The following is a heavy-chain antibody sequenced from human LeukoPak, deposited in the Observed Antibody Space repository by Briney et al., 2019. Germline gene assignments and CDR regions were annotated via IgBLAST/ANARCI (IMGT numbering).Heavy chain of an antibody. CDR3: VKDSVRIAVAGLFDY. V-gene: IGHV3-64D*06. D-gene: IGHD6-19*01. J-gene: IGHJ4*02. Sequence: PGGSLRLSCSASGFTFSSYAMHWVRQAPGKGLEYVSAISSNGGSTYYADSVKGRFTISRDNSKNTLYLQMSSLRAEDTAVYYCVKDSVRIAVAGLFDYWGQGTLVAVSS. CDR1: GFTFSSYA. CDR2: ISSNGGST.